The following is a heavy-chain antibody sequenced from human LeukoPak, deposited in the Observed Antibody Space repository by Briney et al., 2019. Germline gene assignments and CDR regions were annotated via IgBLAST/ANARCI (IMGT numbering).Heavy chain of an antibody. CDR3: AKDSSGWYGKGIDY. Sequence: GGSLRLSCAASGFTFSSYAMSWVRQAPGKGLEWVSAISGSGGSTYYADSVQGRFTISRDNSKNTLYLQMNSLRAEDAAVYYCAKDSSGWYGKGIDYWGQGTLVTVSS. D-gene: IGHD6-19*01. V-gene: IGHV3-23*01. J-gene: IGHJ4*02. CDR1: GFTFSSYA. CDR2: ISGSGGST.